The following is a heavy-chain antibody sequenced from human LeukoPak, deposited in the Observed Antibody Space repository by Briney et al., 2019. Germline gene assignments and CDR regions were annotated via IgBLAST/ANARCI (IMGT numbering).Heavy chain of an antibody. V-gene: IGHV4-4*07. D-gene: IGHD2-2*02. CDR1: GDSISYYY. CDR2: IYSNGGT. J-gene: IGHJ5*02. CDR3: ARVHNSGPGYCSGTSCYRLGGWFDT. Sequence: PSETLSLTCSVSGDSISYYYWTWIRQPAGKGLEWIGRIYSNGGTNYNPSLNSRVTMSIDTAKNQFSPNLSSVTAADTAIYYCARVHNSGPGYCSGTSCYRLGGWFDTWGQGTLVTVSS.